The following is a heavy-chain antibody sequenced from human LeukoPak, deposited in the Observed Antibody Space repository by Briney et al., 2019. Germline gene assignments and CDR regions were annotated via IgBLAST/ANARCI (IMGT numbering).Heavy chain of an antibody. CDR1: GYTFTGYY. CDR3: ARGPQVTMIVVVIPEDY. Sequence: ASGTVSCKASGYTFTGYYMHWVRQAPGQGLEWMGWINPNSGGANYAQKFQGRVTMTRDTSISTAYMELSRLRSDDTAVYYCARGPQVTMIVVVIPEDYWGQGTLVTVSS. V-gene: IGHV1-2*02. CDR2: INPNSGGA. J-gene: IGHJ4*02. D-gene: IGHD3-22*01.